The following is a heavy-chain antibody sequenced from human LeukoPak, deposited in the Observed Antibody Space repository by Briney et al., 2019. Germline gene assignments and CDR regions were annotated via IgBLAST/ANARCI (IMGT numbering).Heavy chain of an antibody. CDR2: MNPNSGNT. CDR1: GGTFSSYA. V-gene: IGHV1-8*02. CDR3: ARVPPYDSSGYWVDY. Sequence: ASVKVSCKASGGTFSSYAISWVRQAPGQGLEWMGWMNPNSGNTGYAQKFQGRVTMTRNTSISTAYMELSSLRSEDTAVYYCARVPPYDSSGYWVDYWGQGTLVTVSS. D-gene: IGHD3-22*01. J-gene: IGHJ4*02.